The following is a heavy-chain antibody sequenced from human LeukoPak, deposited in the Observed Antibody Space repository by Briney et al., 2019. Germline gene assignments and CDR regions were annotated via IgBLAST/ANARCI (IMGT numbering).Heavy chain of an antibody. CDR1: GFTFSSYS. J-gene: IGHJ4*02. D-gene: IGHD3-10*01. Sequence: PGGSLRLSCAASGFTFSSYSMGWVRQAPGKGLEWVSYISSSSSTIYYADSVKGRFTISRDNSKNTLYLQMNSLRDEDTAVYYCARDILWFGECSFADWGQGTLVTVSS. CDR3: ARDILWFGECSFAD. V-gene: IGHV3-48*02. CDR2: ISSSSSTI.